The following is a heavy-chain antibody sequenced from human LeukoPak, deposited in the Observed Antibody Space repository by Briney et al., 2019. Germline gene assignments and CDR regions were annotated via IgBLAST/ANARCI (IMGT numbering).Heavy chain of an antibody. CDR1: GYTFTSYG. V-gene: IGHV1-18*01. J-gene: IGHJ4*02. D-gene: IGHD3-22*01. CDR3: ARDLPPSYYYDSTTLDY. CDR2: ISAYNGNT. Sequence: GASVTVSCTASGYTFTSYGISWVRQAPGQGLEWMGWISAYNGNTNYAQRLQGRVTMTTDTSTSTAYMELRSLRSDDTAVYYCARDLPPSYYYDSTTLDYWGQGTLVTVSS.